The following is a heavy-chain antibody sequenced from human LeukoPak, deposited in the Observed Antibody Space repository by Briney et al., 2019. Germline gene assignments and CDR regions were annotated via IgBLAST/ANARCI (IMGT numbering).Heavy chain of an antibody. CDR1: GYTFTSYD. V-gene: IGHV1-8*03. J-gene: IGHJ5*02. Sequence: ASVKVSCKASGYTFTSYDINWVRQATGQGLEWMGWMNPNSGNTGYAQKFQGRVTITRNTSIITAYMELSSLRSEDTAVYYCARANYGDSGWFDPWGQGTLVTVSS. CDR3: ARANYGDSGWFDP. D-gene: IGHD4-17*01. CDR2: MNPNSGNT.